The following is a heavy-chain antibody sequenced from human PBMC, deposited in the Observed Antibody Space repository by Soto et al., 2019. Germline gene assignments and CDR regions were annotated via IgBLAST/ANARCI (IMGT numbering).Heavy chain of an antibody. CDR1: GYRFTTFY. Sequence: GASVKVSCKASGYRFTTFYIHWVRQAPGQGLEWMGRMNVDTGGTTYAQKFQGRVTMTRDTSISTAYMEVTNVKSDDTAIYYCARDHDYSNYFNWFDPWGQGTLVTVSS. CDR3: ARDHDYSNYFNWFDP. D-gene: IGHD4-4*01. J-gene: IGHJ5*02. V-gene: IGHV1-2*06. CDR2: MNVDTGGT.